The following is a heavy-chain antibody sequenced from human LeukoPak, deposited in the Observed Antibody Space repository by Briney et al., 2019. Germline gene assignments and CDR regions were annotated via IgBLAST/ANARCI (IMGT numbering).Heavy chain of an antibody. D-gene: IGHD3-3*01. CDR3: ARANTIFGVVIRPFDY. Sequence: PSETLSLTCTVSGGSISSGGYYWSWIRQHPGKGLEWIGYIYYSGSTYYNPSLKSRVTISVDTSKNQFSLKLSSVTAADTAVYYCARANTIFGVVIRPFDYWGQGTLVTVPS. J-gene: IGHJ4*02. CDR2: IYYSGST. V-gene: IGHV4-31*03. CDR1: GGSISSGGYY.